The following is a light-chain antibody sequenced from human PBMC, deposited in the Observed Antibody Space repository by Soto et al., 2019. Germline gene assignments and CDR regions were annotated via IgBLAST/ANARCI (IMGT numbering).Light chain of an antibody. Sequence: QSALTQPPSASGSPGQSVTISCTGTSSAVGAYKFVSWYQLHPGKAPKLMIYEVNVRPSGVPDRFSGSKSGNTASLTVSGLQVEDEADYYCSSYGGRSNLVFGGGTKLTVL. CDR1: SSAVGAYKF. CDR2: EVN. J-gene: IGLJ2*01. V-gene: IGLV2-8*01. CDR3: SSYGGRSNLV.